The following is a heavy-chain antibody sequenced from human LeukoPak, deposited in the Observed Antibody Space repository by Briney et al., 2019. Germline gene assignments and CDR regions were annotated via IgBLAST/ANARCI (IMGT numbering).Heavy chain of an antibody. D-gene: IGHD3-9*01. CDR3: TRDLMDYDVSTGLHHYYMDV. J-gene: IGHJ6*02. Sequence: GGSLRLSCAASGFTFSSYGMHWVRQAPGKGLEWVAVISYDGSNKYYADSVRGRFTISRDNAKNTLYLQMNTLRVEDTAVYYCTRDLMDYDVSTGLHHYYMDVWGQGTTVTVSS. CDR1: GFTFSSYG. CDR2: ISYDGSNK. V-gene: IGHV3-30*03.